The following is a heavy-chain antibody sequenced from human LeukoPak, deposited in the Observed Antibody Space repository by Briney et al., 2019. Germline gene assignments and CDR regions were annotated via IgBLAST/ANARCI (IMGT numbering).Heavy chain of an antibody. D-gene: IGHD6-19*01. CDR2: MNPNSGNT. Sequence: ASVKVSCKASGYTFTSYDINWVRQATGQGLEWMGWMNPNSGNTGYAQKFQGRVTMTRNTSISTAYMELSSLRSEDTAVYYCAAYSSGWYSTGNDAFDIWGQGTAVTVSS. CDR3: AAYSSGWYSTGNDAFDI. V-gene: IGHV1-8*01. J-gene: IGHJ3*02. CDR1: GYTFTSYD.